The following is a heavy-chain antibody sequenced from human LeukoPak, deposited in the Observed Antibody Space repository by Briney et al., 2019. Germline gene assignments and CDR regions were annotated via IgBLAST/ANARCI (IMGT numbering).Heavy chain of an antibody. CDR3: ARLSFNRGYYYYYYMDV. CDR1: GGSISSYY. J-gene: IGHJ6*03. Sequence: SETLSLTCTVSGGSISSYYWSWIRQPPGKGLEWIGYIYYSGSTNYNPSLKSRVTISVDTSKNQFSLKLSSVTAADTAVYYCARLSFNRGYYYYYYMDVWGKGTTATVS. D-gene: IGHD2/OR15-2a*01. V-gene: IGHV4-59*08. CDR2: IYYSGST.